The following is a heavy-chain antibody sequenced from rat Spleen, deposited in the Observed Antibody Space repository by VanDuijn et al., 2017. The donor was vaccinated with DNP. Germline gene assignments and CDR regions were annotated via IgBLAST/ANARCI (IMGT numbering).Heavy chain of an antibody. CDR1: GFSLTNYH. V-gene: IGHV2-27*01. CDR2: IQSDGYT. Sequence: QVQLEESGPGLMQPSQTLSLTCTVSGFSLTNYHVHWVRQPPGKGLEWMGRIQSDGYTDYNSALKSRLSVSRDTSKSQVFLQMNSIQTEDTAMYFCARSETTMVTLYFDYWGQGVMVTVSS. J-gene: IGHJ2*01. CDR3: ARSETTMVTLYFDY. D-gene: IGHD1-12*03.